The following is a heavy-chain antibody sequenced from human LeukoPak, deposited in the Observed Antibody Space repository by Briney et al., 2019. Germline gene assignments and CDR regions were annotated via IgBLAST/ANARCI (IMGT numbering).Heavy chain of an antibody. CDR1: GFTFSSYG. CDR2: IWYDGSNK. V-gene: IGHV3-33*01. CDR3: AREEWELLLDY. D-gene: IGHD1-26*01. J-gene: IGHJ4*02. Sequence: GRSLRLSCAASGFTFSSYGMHWVRQAPGKGLEWVAVIWYDGSNKYYADSVKGRFTISRDNSKNTLYLQMNSLRAEDTAVYYCAREEWELLLDYWGQGTLVTVFS.